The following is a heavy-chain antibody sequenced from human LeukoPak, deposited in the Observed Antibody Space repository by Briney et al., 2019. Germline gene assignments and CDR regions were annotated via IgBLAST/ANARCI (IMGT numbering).Heavy chain of an antibody. CDR3: AKIPGHYVLHYFDY. CDR2: ISGIGGST. J-gene: IGHJ4*02. V-gene: IGHV3-23*01. D-gene: IGHD3-16*01. Sequence: GGSLRLSCAASGFTFSSYAMSWVRQAPGKGLEWVSAISGIGGSTYYADSVKGRFTISRDNSRNTLYLQMNSLRAEDTAVYYCAKIPGHYVLHYFDYWGQGTLVTVSS. CDR1: GFTFSSYA.